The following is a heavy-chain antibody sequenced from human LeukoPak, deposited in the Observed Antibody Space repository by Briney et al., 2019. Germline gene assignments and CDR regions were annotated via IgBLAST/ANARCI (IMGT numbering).Heavy chain of an antibody. Sequence: ASVKVSCKASGYTFTSYEINWVRQATGHGLEWMGWMNPNSDNTGYAEKFQGRVTITRDTSASTAYMELSSLRSEDTAVYYCARGRIAAAPGYWGQGTLVTVSS. J-gene: IGHJ4*02. V-gene: IGHV1-8*01. CDR1: GYTFTSYE. CDR2: MNPNSDNT. D-gene: IGHD6-13*01. CDR3: ARGRIAAAPGY.